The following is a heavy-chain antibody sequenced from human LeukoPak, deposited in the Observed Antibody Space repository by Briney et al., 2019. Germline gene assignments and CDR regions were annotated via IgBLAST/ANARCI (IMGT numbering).Heavy chain of an antibody. D-gene: IGHD3-16*01. CDR3: ARGRIGGPKAPFDY. V-gene: IGHV4-61*08. Sequence: SETLSLTCAVSGGSINSGGYSWSWIRRPPGKGLEWIGHIYDSGSTNYNPSLKSRVTMSVDTSKTKFSLNLNSVTAADTAVYYCARGRIGGPKAPFDYWGQGTLVTVSS. CDR2: IYDSGST. J-gene: IGHJ4*02. CDR1: GGSINSGGYS.